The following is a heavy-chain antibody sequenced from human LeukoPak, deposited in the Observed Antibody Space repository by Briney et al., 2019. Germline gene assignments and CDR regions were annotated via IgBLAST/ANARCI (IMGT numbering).Heavy chain of an antibody. CDR3: ARGSGSWDY. J-gene: IGHJ4*02. V-gene: IGHV3-48*02. D-gene: IGHD3-10*01. CDR1: GFSFSSYS. CDR2: ISTGSNMM. Sequence: GGSLRLSCAASGFSFSSYSMNWVRQASGKGMEWVSYISTGSNMMYYADSVKGRFIISRDNAKNSLYLQMNSLRDEDTAVYYCARGSGSWDYWGQGTLVTVSS.